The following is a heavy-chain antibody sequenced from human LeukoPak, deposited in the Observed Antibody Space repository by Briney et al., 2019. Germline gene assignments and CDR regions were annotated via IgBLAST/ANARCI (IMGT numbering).Heavy chain of an antibody. V-gene: IGHV3-74*01. Sequence: PGGSLRLSCAASGFTFSSYWMHWVRQAPGKGLVWVSRLNSDGSSTSYADSVKGRFTISRDNAKNTLYLQMNSLRAEDTAVYYCARGGAHSYGPLDIWGQGTMVTVSS. CDR3: ARGGAHSYGPLDI. CDR1: GFTFSSYW. D-gene: IGHD5-18*01. CDR2: LNSDGSST. J-gene: IGHJ3*02.